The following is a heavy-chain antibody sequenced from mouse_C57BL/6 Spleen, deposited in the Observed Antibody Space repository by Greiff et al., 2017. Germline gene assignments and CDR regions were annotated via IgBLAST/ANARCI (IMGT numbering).Heavy chain of an antibody. Sequence: VQLKQSGPELVKPGASVKISCKASGYTFTDYYMNWVKQSHGKSLEWIGAINPNNGGTSYNQKFKGKATLTVDKSSSTAYMELRSLTSEDSAVYYCARSYDYDEGFDYWGQGTTLTVAS. D-gene: IGHD2-4*01. V-gene: IGHV1-26*01. CDR3: ARSYDYDEGFDY. CDR2: INPNNGGT. CDR1: GYTFTDYY. J-gene: IGHJ2*01.